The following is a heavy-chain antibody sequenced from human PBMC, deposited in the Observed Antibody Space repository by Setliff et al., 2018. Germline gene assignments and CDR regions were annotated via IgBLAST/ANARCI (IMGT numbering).Heavy chain of an antibody. Sequence: PSETLSLTCAVYDGSFSGYYWSWIRQSPERGLEWIGEINHSGSTNYSPSLKSRVIISIDTSKNQFSLKLRSVTAADTAVYFCARGPRFDYESPTYRRRFDPWGQGTAVTVSS. CDR1: DGSFSGYY. CDR2: INHSGST. CDR3: ARGPRFDYESPTYRRRFDP. V-gene: IGHV4-34*01. D-gene: IGHD3-22*01. J-gene: IGHJ5*02.